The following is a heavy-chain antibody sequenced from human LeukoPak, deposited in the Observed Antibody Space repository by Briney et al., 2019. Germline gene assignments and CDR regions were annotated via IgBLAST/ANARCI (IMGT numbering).Heavy chain of an antibody. J-gene: IGHJ4*02. V-gene: IGHV4-39*07. CDR2: IYYSGST. CDR3: ARDRGIAAAGLPFDY. CDR1: GGSISSSSYY. D-gene: IGHD6-13*01. Sequence: SETLSLTCAVSGGSISSSSYYWGWIRQPPGKGLEWIGSIYYSGSTYYNPSLKSRVTISVDTSKNQFSLKLSSVTAADTAVYYCARDRGIAAAGLPFDYWGQGTLVTISS.